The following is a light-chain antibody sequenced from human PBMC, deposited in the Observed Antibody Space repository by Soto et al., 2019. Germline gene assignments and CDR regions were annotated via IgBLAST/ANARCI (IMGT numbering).Light chain of an antibody. J-gene: IGLJ2*01. V-gene: IGLV2-23*01. CDR1: SSDVGNYNL. Sequence: QSALTQPASVSGSPGQSITISCTGTSSDVGNYNLVSWYQQHPGKAPKLMIYEGSKRPSGVSNRFSGSKSGNTASLTISGLQAEDEADYYCWSYAGGSTSVVFGGGTKLTVL. CDR3: WSYAGGSTSVV. CDR2: EGS.